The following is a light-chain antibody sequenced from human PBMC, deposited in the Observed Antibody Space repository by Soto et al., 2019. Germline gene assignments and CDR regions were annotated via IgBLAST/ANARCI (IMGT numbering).Light chain of an antibody. CDR1: QSVRSN. V-gene: IGKV3-11*01. Sequence: EIVLTQSPATLSLSPGERATLSCRASQSVRSNLAWYQQKPGQAPRLLIYDASNRATGIPGRFSGSGSGTDFTLTISNLEPEDFAIYYSQQRSNWPWTFGQGAKVEIK. CDR3: QQRSNWPWT. J-gene: IGKJ1*01. CDR2: DAS.